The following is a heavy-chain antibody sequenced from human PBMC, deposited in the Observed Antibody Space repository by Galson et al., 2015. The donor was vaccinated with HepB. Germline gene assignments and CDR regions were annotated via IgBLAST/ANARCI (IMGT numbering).Heavy chain of an antibody. CDR1: GFTLTSYG. CDR2: IYSGGST. V-gene: IGHV3-53*01. Sequence: SLRLSCAASGFTLTSYGMSWVRQAPGKGLEWVSVIYSGGSTYYADSVKGRFTISRDNSKNTLYLQMNSLRAEDTAVYYCARDQYGGNSGFDYWGQGTLVTVSS. D-gene: IGHD4-23*01. CDR3: ARDQYGGNSGFDY. J-gene: IGHJ4*02.